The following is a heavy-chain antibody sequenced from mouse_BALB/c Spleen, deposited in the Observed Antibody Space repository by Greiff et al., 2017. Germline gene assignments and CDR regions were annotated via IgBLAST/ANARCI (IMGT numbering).Heavy chain of an antibody. J-gene: IGHJ4*01. D-gene: IGHD2-4*01. CDR3: ASYDYDAAMDY. V-gene: IGHV5-17*02. Sequence: EVNVVESGGGLVQPGGSRKLSCAASGFTFSSFGMHWVRQAPEKGLEWVAYISSGSSTIYYADTVKGRFTISRDNPKNTLFLQMTSLRSEDTAMYYCASYDYDAAMDYWGQGTSVTVSS. CDR1: GFTFSSFG. CDR2: ISSGSSTI.